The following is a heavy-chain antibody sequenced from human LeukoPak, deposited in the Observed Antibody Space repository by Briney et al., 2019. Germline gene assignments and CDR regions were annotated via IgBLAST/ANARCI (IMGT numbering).Heavy chain of an antibody. CDR2: INHSGRT. CDR1: GGSISSSSYY. Sequence: PSETLSLTCTVSGGSISSSSYYWSWIRQPPGKGLEWIGEINHSGRTNYNPSLKSRVTISVDTSKNQFSLKLSSVTAADTAVYYCARGRSGWGGTYFDYWGEGTLVTVS. J-gene: IGHJ4*02. CDR3: ARGRSGWGGTYFDY. V-gene: IGHV4-39*07. D-gene: IGHD6-19*01.